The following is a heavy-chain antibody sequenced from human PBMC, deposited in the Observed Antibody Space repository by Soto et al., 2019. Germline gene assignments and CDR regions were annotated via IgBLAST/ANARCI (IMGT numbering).Heavy chain of an antibody. CDR1: GFTFNSYG. D-gene: IGHD3-16*02. J-gene: IGHJ6*02. CDR2: ISYDSTKT. CDR3: ASDLSPYYYYALDV. V-gene: IGHV3-30*03. Sequence: GGSLRLSCAASGFTFNSYGMHWVRQGPGNGLEWVAFISYDSTKTYYADSVKGRFTISRDRSKSTLFLQMNNLTAEDTAVYFCASDLSPYYYYALDVWGQGTTVTVS.